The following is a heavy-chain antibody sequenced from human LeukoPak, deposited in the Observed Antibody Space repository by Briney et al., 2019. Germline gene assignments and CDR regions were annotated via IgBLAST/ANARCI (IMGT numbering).Heavy chain of an antibody. CDR3: ARDGRGDGLNGDYYYGMDV. J-gene: IGHJ6*02. D-gene: IGHD3-10*01. V-gene: IGHV3-30-3*01. CDR1: GFTFSSYA. CDR2: ISYDGSNK. Sequence: GGSLRLSCAASGFTFSSYAMHWVRQAPGKGLEWVAVISYDGSNKYYADSVKGRFTISRDNSKNTLYLQMNSLRAEDTAVYYCARDGRGDGLNGDYYYGMDVWGQGTTVTVSS.